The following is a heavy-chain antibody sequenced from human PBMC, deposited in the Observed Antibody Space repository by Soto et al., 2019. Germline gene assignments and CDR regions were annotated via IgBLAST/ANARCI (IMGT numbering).Heavy chain of an antibody. J-gene: IGHJ6*02. D-gene: IGHD3-3*01. V-gene: IGHV1-69*13. CDR2: IIPIFGTA. Sequence: SVKVSCKASGGTFSSYAISWVRQAPGQGLEWMGGIIPIFGTANYAQKFQGRVTITADESTSTAYMELSSLRSEDTAVYYCARDLTISGDTYYYYYGMDVWGQGTTVTVSS. CDR1: GGTFSSYA. CDR3: ARDLTISGDTYYYYYGMDV.